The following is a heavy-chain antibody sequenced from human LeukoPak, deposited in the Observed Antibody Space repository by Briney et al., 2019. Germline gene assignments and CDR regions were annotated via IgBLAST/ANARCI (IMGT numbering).Heavy chain of an antibody. J-gene: IGHJ6*03. CDR1: GGSFSGYY. V-gene: IGHV4-34*01. CDR2: INQSGST. D-gene: IGHD2-2*01. CDR3: ARGELVIVPAVNYYYYYMDV. Sequence: SETLSLTCAVYGGSFSGYYWSWIRQPPGKGLEWTGEINQSGSTNYNPSLKSRVTISVDTSKNQFSLKLGSVTAADTAVYYCARGELVIVPAVNYYYYYMDVWDKGTTVTVSS.